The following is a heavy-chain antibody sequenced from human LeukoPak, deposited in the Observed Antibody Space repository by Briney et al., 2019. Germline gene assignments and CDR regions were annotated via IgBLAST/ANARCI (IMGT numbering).Heavy chain of an antibody. V-gene: IGHV3-7*01. Sequence: VRQAPGXGVEGVANLKEYGSQISSVDFVNRRFSISRDNAKNSLYLQMNSLRAEDTAVYYCARIGYSSSSFDFWGQGTLVTVSS. CDR3: ARIGYSSSSFDF. J-gene: IGHJ4*02. CDR2: LKEYGSQI. D-gene: IGHD6-6*01.